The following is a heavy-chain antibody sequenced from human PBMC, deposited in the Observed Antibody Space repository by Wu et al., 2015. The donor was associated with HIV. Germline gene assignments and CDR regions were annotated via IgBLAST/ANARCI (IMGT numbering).Heavy chain of an antibody. CDR1: GDIFTNFG. CDR2: ISGYNGNT. V-gene: IGHV1-18*01. Sequence: QVHLVQSGVEVKKPGASVKVSCTASGDIFTNFGFSWVRQAPGQGLEWMGWISGYNGNTNYAQKFQGRVTMTTDTTTRTVYMELRSLRSDDTAIYYCARNRDLQYFYFYYMDVWGKGTKSTASS. J-gene: IGHJ6*03. D-gene: IGHD4-11*01. CDR3: ARNRDLQYFYFYYMDV.